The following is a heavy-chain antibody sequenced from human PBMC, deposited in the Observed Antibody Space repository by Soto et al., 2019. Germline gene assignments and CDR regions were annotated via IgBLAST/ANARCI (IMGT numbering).Heavy chain of an antibody. CDR3: VHSRCGGDCLQSYSSHYYYGMDV. Sequence: GSGPTLVNPTQTLTLTCTFSGFSLSTGGMGVGWIRQPPGKALEWLALIYWDGDRRYSPSLMNRLTIAKDTSKNQVVLTMTNMDPVDTATYYCVHSRCGGDCLQSYSSHYYYGMDVWGQGTTVTVS. D-gene: IGHD2-21*02. V-gene: IGHV2-5*02. CDR1: GFSLSTGGMG. CDR2: IYWDGDR. J-gene: IGHJ6*02.